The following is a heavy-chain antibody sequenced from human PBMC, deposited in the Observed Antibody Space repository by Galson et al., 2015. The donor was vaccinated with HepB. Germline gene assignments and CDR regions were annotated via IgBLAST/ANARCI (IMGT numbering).Heavy chain of an antibody. Sequence: SLRLSCAASGFTFNTYAMNWVRQAPGKGLEWVSAISGSGGSTYYADSVKGRFTISRDNSKNTLYLQMNTLRAEDTAVYYCAKDMEPTWSGYSGSIDYWGQGTLVTVSS. V-gene: IGHV3-23*01. CDR2: ISGSGGST. CDR1: GFTFNTYA. J-gene: IGHJ4*02. D-gene: IGHD3-3*01. CDR3: AKDMEPTWSGYSGSIDY.